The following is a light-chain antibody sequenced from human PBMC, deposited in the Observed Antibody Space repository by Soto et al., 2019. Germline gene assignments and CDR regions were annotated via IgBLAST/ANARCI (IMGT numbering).Light chain of an antibody. CDR3: QSYDSSLSGDYV. CDR2: DNN. CDR1: SSNIGAGYD. Sequence: QSVLTQPPSVSGDPGQRVTISCTGSSSNIGAGYDVHWYQQLPGTAPKLLIYDNNNRPSGVPDRFSGSKSGTSASLAITGLQAEDEADYYCQSYDSSLSGDYVFGTGTKLTVL. V-gene: IGLV1-40*01. J-gene: IGLJ1*01.